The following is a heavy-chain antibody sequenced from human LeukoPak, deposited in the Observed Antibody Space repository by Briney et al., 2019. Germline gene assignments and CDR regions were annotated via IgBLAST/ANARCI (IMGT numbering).Heavy chain of an antibody. Sequence: GGSLRLSCAASGFTFKTFAMSWVRQAPGKGLEWVSAISPTGDNIYYADSVKGRFTISRDNSRNTSYLQMNSLRVEDTAIYYCAKDLRHRTTCNCYGWLDPWGQGTLVTVSS. V-gene: IGHV3-23*01. CDR2: ISPTGDNI. D-gene: IGHD2/OR15-2a*01. J-gene: IGHJ5*02. CDR1: GFTFKTFA. CDR3: AKDLRHRTTCNCYGWLDP.